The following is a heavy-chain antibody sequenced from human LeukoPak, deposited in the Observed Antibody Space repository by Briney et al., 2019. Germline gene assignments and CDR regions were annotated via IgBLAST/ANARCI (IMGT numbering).Heavy chain of an antibody. CDR3: ARGNSYYDSSGYFPWESFQH. CDR2: IFYSGST. V-gene: IGHV4-59*01. J-gene: IGHJ1*01. Sequence: SETLSLTCTVAGGSISTYYWSWIRQPPGKGLEWIGYIFYSGSTNYNPSLKSRVTISVDTSKNQFSLKLSSVTAADTALYYCARGNSYYDSSGYFPWESFQHWGQGTLVTVSS. CDR1: GGSISTYY. D-gene: IGHD3-22*01.